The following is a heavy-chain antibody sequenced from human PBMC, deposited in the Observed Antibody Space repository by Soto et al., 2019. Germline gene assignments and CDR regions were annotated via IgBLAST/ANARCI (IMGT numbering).Heavy chain of an antibody. CDR1: GGSISSGDYY. CDR3: ARDRVTAGTYYYGMDV. J-gene: IGHJ6*02. CDR2: IYYSGNT. V-gene: IGHV4-30-4*01. D-gene: IGHD6-13*01. Sequence: QVQLQESGPGLVKPSQTLSLTCTVSGGSISSGDYYWSWIRQPPGKGLEWIGYIYYSGNTYYNPSLKSRFTISVDTSKNQFSLKLSSVTAADTAVYYCARDRVTAGTYYYGMDVWGQGTTVTVSS.